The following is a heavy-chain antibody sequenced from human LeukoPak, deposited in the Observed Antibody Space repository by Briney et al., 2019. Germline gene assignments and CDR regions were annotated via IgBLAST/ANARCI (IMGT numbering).Heavy chain of an antibody. D-gene: IGHD2-2*01. CDR2: INAGNGNT. V-gene: IGHV1-3*01. CDR3: ARGPYCSSTSCYGLFAY. J-gene: IGHJ4*02. Sequence: GASVKVSCKASGYIFTSYAMHWVRQAPGQRLEWMGWINAGNGNTKYSQKFQGRVTITRDTSASTAYMELSSLRSEDTAVYYCARGPYCSSTSCYGLFAYWGQGTLVTVSS. CDR1: GYIFTSYA.